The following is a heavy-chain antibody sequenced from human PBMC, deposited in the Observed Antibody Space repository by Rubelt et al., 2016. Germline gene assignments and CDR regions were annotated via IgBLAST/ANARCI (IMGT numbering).Heavy chain of an antibody. CDR2: INHSGST. CDR1: GDTSLHF. Sequence: QVQLQESGPGLVKPSETLSLTCAVSGDTSLHFWSWVRQPPGKGLEWIGEINHSGSTNYNPSLKSRVTISVDTSKNQFSVKLGSVTAADTAVYYCARRRGATGWFDPWGQGTLVTVSS. V-gene: IGHV4-34*10. J-gene: IGHJ5*02. CDR3: ARRRGATGWFDP. D-gene: IGHD3-10*01.